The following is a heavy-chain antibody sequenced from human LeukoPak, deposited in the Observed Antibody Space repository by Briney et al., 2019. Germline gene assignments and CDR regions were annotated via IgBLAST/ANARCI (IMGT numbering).Heavy chain of an antibody. J-gene: IGHJ4*03. V-gene: IGHV3-21*01. D-gene: IGHD3-10*01. CDR3: AVRYYHGSGDAFEY. Sequence: GGSLRLSCAASGFTFRSYGMNWVRQAPGKGLEWVSSINSDSNYIYYADSVQGRFTISRDNAKNSLYLQMNSLRAEDTAVYYCAVRYYHGSGDAFEYWGQGTKVTVSS. CDR2: INSDSNYI. CDR1: GFTFRSYG.